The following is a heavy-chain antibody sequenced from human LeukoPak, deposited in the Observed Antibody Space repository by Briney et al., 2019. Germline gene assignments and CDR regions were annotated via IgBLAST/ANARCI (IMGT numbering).Heavy chain of an antibody. CDR1: GFTFSSYA. J-gene: IGHJ4*02. CDR2: ISYDGSNK. Sequence: PGGSLRLSCAASGFTFSSYAMHWVRQAPGKGLEWVAVISYDGSNKYYADSVKGRFTISRDNSKNTLYLQMNSLRAEDTAVYYCAKDSEPHFDYWGQGTLVTVSS. CDR3: AKDSEPHFDY. V-gene: IGHV3-30-3*01.